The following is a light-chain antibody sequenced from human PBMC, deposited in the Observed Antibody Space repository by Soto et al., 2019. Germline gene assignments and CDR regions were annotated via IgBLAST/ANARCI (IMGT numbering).Light chain of an antibody. CDR1: QTISSW. V-gene: IGKV1-5*03. J-gene: IGKJ1*01. CDR2: KAS. CDR3: QQSYSTTWT. Sequence: DIQMTQSPSTLSGSVGDRVTITCLASQTISSWLAWYQQKPGKAPKLLIYKASTLKSGVPSRFSGSGSGTECTLTISSLQPEDVATYSCQQSYSTTWTFGQGTKVDIK.